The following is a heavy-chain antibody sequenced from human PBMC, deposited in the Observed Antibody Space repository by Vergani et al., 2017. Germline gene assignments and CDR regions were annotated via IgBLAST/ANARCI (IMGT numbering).Heavy chain of an antibody. CDR1: GDSVSSNSAA. Sequence: QVQLQQSGPGLVKPSQTLSLTCAISGDSVSSNSAAWNWIRQSPSRGLEWLGRTYYRSKWYNDYAVSVKSRITINPDTSKNQFSLQLNSVTPEDTAVYYCARERGLDLYDFWSGYYLLDAFDIWGQGTMVTVSS. V-gene: IGHV6-1*01. CDR2: TYYRSKWYN. J-gene: IGHJ3*02. D-gene: IGHD3-3*01. CDR3: ARERGLDLYDFWSGYYLLDAFDI.